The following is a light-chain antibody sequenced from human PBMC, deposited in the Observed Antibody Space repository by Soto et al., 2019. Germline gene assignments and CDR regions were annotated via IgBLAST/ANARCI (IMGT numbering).Light chain of an antibody. Sequence: QSALTQPASVSGSPGQSIAISCTGTSSDVGKYNLVSWYQQHPGKAPKLMISDVNERPSGVSNRFSGSKSGNTASLTISGLQAEDEADYYCCSYAGSGTLIFGGGTQLTVL. CDR3: CSYAGSGTLI. J-gene: IGLJ2*01. CDR2: DVN. CDR1: SSDVGKYNL. V-gene: IGLV2-23*02.